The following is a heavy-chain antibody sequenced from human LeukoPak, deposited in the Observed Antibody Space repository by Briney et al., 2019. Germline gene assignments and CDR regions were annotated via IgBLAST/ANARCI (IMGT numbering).Heavy chain of an antibody. V-gene: IGHV1-69*13. CDR3: ARCPLRGYFDY. CDR1: GGTFSSYA. CDR2: IIPIFGTA. J-gene: IGHJ4*02. Sequence: ASVKVSCKASGGTFSSYAISWVRQAPGQGLEWMGGIIPIFGTANYAQKFQGRVTITADESTSTAYMELSNLRSEDTAVYYCARCPLRGYFDYWGQGTLVTVSS.